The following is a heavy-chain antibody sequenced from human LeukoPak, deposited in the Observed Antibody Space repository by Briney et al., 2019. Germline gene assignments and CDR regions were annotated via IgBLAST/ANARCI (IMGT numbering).Heavy chain of an antibody. CDR1: AFTFSSYG. CDR3: AKDWAIAAAGTGYFDY. Sequence: GGSLRLSCAASAFTFSSYGMHWVRQAPGKGLEWVAFIRYDGSNKYYADSVKGRFTISRDNSKNTLYLQMNSLRAEDTAVYYCAKDWAIAAAGTGYFDYWGQGTLVTVSS. CDR2: IRYDGSNK. J-gene: IGHJ4*02. D-gene: IGHD6-13*01. V-gene: IGHV3-30*02.